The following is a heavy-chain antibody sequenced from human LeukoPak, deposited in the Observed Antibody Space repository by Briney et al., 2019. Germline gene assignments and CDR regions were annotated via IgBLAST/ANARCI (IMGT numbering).Heavy chain of an antibody. CDR2: IIPIFGTA. V-gene: IGHV1-69*05. Sequence: SVKVSCKASGGTFSSYAISWVRQAPGQGLEWMGRIIPIFGTANYAQKFQGRVTITTDESTSTAYMELSSLRSEDTAVYYCARVRWNYYDKPDDAFDIWGQGTMVPVSS. J-gene: IGHJ3*02. D-gene: IGHD3-22*01. CDR3: ARVRWNYYDKPDDAFDI. CDR1: GGTFSSYA.